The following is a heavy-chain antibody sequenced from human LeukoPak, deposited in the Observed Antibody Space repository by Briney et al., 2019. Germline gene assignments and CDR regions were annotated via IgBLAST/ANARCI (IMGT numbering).Heavy chain of an antibody. V-gene: IGHV3-33*01. CDR2: IWYDGSNE. CDR3: AREISMFVNAFDL. D-gene: IGHD3-10*02. CDR1: GFTFSNSG. J-gene: IGHJ3*01. Sequence: PGGSLRLSCAASGFTFSNSGMHWVRQAPGKGLEWVAVIWYDGSNEYYADAVKGRFIISRDNSKNTVHLQMHSLRVEATSVYYCAREISMFVNAFDLWGQGTLVAVSS.